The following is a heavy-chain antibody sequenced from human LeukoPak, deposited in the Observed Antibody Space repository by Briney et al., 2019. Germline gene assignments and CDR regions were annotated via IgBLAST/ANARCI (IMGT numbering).Heavy chain of an antibody. CDR3: ARVLFTGYGSGSYYKSRYYYYGMDV. J-gene: IGHJ6*02. Sequence: SETLSLTCTVSGAAITSGGYYWSWIRQPPGKGLEWIGEINHSGSTNYNPSLKSRVTISVDTSKNQFSLKLSSVTAADTAVYYCARVLFTGYGSGSYYKSRYYYYGMDVWGQGTTVTVSS. D-gene: IGHD3-10*01. V-gene: IGHV4-34*01. CDR1: GAAITSGGYY. CDR2: INHSGST.